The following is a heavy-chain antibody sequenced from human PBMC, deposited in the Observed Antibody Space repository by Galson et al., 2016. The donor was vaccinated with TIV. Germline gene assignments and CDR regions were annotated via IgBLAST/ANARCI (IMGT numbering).Heavy chain of an antibody. Sequence: SLRLSCAASGFTFNRFGMHGVRQAPGKGLEWVAHISFDVSNTNYVDSVKGRFTTSRDNSKNTLYLRLESLRGEDTAIYFCAKVPRDYDDYPYYLDAWGQGTLVAVSS. J-gene: IGHJ4*02. V-gene: IGHV3-30*18. CDR2: ISFDVSNT. CDR3: AKVPRDYDDYPYYLDA. CDR1: GFTFNRFG. D-gene: IGHD4-17*01.